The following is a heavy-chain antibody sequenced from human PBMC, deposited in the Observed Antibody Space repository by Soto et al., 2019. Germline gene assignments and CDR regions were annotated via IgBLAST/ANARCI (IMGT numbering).Heavy chain of an antibody. CDR2: IYHSGTT. J-gene: IGHJ4*02. Sequence: SETLSLTCAVSGDSISNGYHWAWIRQPPGKGLEWVASIYHSGTTYYNPSLTSRVTISVDTSKNQFSLMLSSLTAADSAVYYCARPANVGYYPYCGQGTLVTVPS. V-gene: IGHV4-38-2*01. CDR1: GDSISNGYH. D-gene: IGHD3-3*01. CDR3: ARPANVGYYPY.